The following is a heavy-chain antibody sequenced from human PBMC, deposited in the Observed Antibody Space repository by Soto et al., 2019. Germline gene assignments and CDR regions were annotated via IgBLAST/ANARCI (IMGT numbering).Heavy chain of an antibody. Sequence: SETLSLTCAVYGGSFSGYYWSWIRQPPGKGLEWIGEINHSGSTNYNPSLKSRVTISVDTSKNQFSLKLSSVTAADTAVYYCARGVPNYDFWSGDYYYYGMDVWGQGTTVTVSS. V-gene: IGHV4-34*01. CDR3: ARGVPNYDFWSGDYYYYGMDV. CDR1: GGSFSGYY. CDR2: INHSGST. J-gene: IGHJ6*02. D-gene: IGHD3-3*01.